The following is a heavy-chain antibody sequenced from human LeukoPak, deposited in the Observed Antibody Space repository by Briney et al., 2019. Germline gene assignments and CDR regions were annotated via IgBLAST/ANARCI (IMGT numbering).Heavy chain of an antibody. J-gene: IGHJ4*02. CDR1: GFTFSSYS. V-gene: IGHV3-21*01. CDR2: ISSSSSYI. CDR3: ARHDFWSGYWGDY. D-gene: IGHD3-3*01. Sequence: GGSLRLSCAASGFTFSSYSMNWVRQAPGKGLEWVSSISSSSSYIYYADSVKGRFTISRDNAKNSLYLQMNSLRAEDTAVYYCARHDFWSGYWGDYWGQGTLVTVSS.